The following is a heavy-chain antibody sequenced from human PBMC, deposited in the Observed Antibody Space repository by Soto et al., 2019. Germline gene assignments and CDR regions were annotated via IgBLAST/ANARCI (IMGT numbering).Heavy chain of an antibody. CDR2: IIPIFGTA. CDR1: GGTFSSYA. D-gene: IGHD6-13*01. J-gene: IGHJ5*02. Sequence: QVQLVQSGAEVKKPGSSVKVSCKASGGTFSSYAISWVRQAPGQGLEWMGGIIPIFGTANYAQKIQGRVTITADKSTSTAYMELSSLRSENRAVYYCASGVTPARYSSSAPNWFDPWGQGTLVTVSS. CDR3: ASGVTPARYSSSAPNWFDP. V-gene: IGHV1-69*06.